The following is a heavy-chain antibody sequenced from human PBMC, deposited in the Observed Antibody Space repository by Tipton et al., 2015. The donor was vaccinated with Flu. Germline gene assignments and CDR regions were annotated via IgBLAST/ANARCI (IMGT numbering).Heavy chain of an antibody. Sequence: TLSLTCVVSGYSISTGYYWAWIRQPPGKGLEWIGSIYHSGTSYSNPSLESRVSMSVDTSRNQFSLKLTSVTAADTAVYYCARRDFSNYVSEPKNWFDPWGQGTLATVSS. CDR1: GYSISTGYY. V-gene: IGHV4-38-2*01. D-gene: IGHD4-11*01. J-gene: IGHJ5*02. CDR3: ARRDFSNYVSEPKNWFDP. CDR2: IYHSGTS.